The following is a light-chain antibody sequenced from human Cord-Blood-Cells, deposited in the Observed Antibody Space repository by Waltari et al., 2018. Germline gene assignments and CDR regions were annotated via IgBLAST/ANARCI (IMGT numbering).Light chain of an antibody. V-gene: IGLV2-14*01. CDR3: SSYTSSSSVV. CDR1: SSDVGGYKY. Sequence: QSALTPPASVSGSPGQSITISCTGTSSDVGGYKYVSWYHQHPGKAPKLMIYDVSNRPSGVSNRFSGSKSGNTASLTISGLQAEDEADYYCSSYTSSSSVVFGGGTKLTVL. CDR2: DVS. J-gene: IGLJ2*01.